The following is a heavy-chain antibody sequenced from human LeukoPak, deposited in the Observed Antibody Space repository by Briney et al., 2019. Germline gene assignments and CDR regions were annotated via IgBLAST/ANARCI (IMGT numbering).Heavy chain of an antibody. J-gene: IGHJ4*02. D-gene: IGHD1-26*01. CDR3: ARVWVVGATLYYFDY. V-gene: IGHV1-2*02. Sequence: ASVKVSCKASGYTFTGYYMHWVRQAPGQGLEWMGWINPNSGGTNYAQKFQGRVTMTRDTSISTAYMELSRLRSDDTAVYYCARVWVVGATLYYFDYWGQGTLVTVSS. CDR2: INPNSGGT. CDR1: GYTFTGYY.